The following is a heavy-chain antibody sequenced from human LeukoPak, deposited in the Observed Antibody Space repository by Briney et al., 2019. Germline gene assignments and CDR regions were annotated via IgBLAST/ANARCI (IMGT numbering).Heavy chain of an antibody. J-gene: IGHJ4*02. CDR3: AKGVVVAAITIY. D-gene: IGHD2-15*01. CDR1: GFTFSSYA. Sequence: TGGSLRLSCAASGFTFSSYAMSWVRQAPGKGQEWVSAISGSGGSTYYADSVKGRFTISRDNSKNTLYLQMNSLRAEDTAVYYCAKGVVVAAITIYWGQGTLVTVSS. CDR2: ISGSGGST. V-gene: IGHV3-23*01.